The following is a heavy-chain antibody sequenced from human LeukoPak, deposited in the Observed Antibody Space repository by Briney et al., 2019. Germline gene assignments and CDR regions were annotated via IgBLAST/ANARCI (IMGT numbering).Heavy chain of an antibody. Sequence: PSETLSLTCTVSGGSISSYYWSWIRQPPGKGLEWIGYIYYSGSTNYNPSLKSRVTISVDTSKNQFSLKLSSVTAADTAMYYCARASYYYDSSGYYLFDYWGQGTLVTVSS. V-gene: IGHV4-59*01. CDR3: ARASYYYDSSGYYLFDY. CDR2: IYYSGST. D-gene: IGHD3-22*01. J-gene: IGHJ4*02. CDR1: GGSISSYY.